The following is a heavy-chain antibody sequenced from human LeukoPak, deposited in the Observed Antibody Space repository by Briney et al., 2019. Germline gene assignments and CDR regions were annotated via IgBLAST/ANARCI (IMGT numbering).Heavy chain of an antibody. CDR1: GYTFTGYY. Sequence: GASVKVSCKASGYTFTGYYMHWVRQAPGQGLEWMGWISPNSGGTNYAQKFQGRVTMTRDTSISTAYMELSRLRSDDTAVYYCARVSVTRNYYYYGMDVWGQGTTVTVSS. D-gene: IGHD4-17*01. CDR3: ARVSVTRNYYYYGMDV. J-gene: IGHJ6*02. V-gene: IGHV1-2*02. CDR2: ISPNSGGT.